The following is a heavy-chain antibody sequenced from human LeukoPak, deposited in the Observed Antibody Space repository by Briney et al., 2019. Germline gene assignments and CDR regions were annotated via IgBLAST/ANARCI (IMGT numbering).Heavy chain of an antibody. D-gene: IGHD3-16*01. CDR3: ASSPLGVSEEDY. J-gene: IGHJ4*02. CDR2: IYYSGST. CDR1: GGSISSYY. V-gene: IGHV4-59*06. Sequence: SETLSLTCTVSGGSISSYYWTWIRQSPGKGLEWIGYIYYSGSTYYNPSLKSRVTISVDTSKNQFSLKLSSVTAADTAVYYCASSPLGVSEEDYWGQGTLVTVSS.